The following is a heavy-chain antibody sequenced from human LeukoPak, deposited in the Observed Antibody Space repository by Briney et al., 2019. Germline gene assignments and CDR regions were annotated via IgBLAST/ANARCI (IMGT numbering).Heavy chain of an antibody. J-gene: IGHJ6*02. V-gene: IGHV3-23*01. Sequence: PGGSLRLSCAASGFTFSSYAMSWGRQAPGMGLEWGSAISDSTYYADSVKGRFTISRDNSKNTLYLLMNSLRAEDTAVHFCARYCITTSCQDDNSYYGMDVWGQGTTVTVSS. CDR2: ISDST. CDR1: GFTFSSYA. CDR3: ARYCITTSCQDDNSYYGMDV. D-gene: IGHD2-2*01.